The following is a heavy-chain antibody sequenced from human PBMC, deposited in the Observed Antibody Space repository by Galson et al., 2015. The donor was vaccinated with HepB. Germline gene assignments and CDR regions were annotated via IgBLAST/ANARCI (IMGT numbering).Heavy chain of an antibody. Sequence: SLRLSCAASGFTFSDYFMSWIRQAPGKGLEWVAYISDSGSYRNYADSVKGRFTISRDNANNSLYLEMNSLRAEDTAVYFCGRDSDIRAMVRGFRIYYFGVDVWGQGTTVAVSS. D-gene: IGHD3-10*01. V-gene: IGHV3-11*06. CDR1: GFTFSDYF. CDR2: ISDSGSYR. J-gene: IGHJ6*02. CDR3: GRDSDIRAMVRGFRIYYFGVDV.